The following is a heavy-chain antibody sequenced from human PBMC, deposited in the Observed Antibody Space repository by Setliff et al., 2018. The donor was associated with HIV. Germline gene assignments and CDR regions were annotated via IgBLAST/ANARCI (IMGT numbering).Heavy chain of an antibody. CDR1: GFTFSSYW. J-gene: IGHJ3*02. CDR3: ALVGGITVPPDGFDI. CDR2: MNTDGSST. D-gene: IGHD3-22*01. Sequence: PGGSLRLSCAASGFTFSSYWMHWVRQAPGKGLVWVFGMNTDGSSTRCADSVKGRFTISRDNAKNTLYLHMNSLRAEDTSVYHCALVGGITVPPDGFDIWGQGTMVTVSS. V-gene: IGHV3-74*01.